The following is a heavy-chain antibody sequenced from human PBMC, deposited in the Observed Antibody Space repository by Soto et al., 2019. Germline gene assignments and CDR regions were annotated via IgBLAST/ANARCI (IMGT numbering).Heavy chain of an antibody. CDR2: IYYSGST. CDR1: GGSISSYY. V-gene: IGHV4-59*12. CDR3: ARDYFYYSLLFDY. D-gene: IGHD3-22*01. J-gene: IGHJ4*02. Sequence: SETLSLTCTVSGGSISSYYLSWIRQPPGKGLEWIGYIYYSGSTNYNPSLKSRVTISVDTSKNSLYLQMNSLRAEDTAVYYCARDYFYYSLLFDYWGQGTLVTVSS.